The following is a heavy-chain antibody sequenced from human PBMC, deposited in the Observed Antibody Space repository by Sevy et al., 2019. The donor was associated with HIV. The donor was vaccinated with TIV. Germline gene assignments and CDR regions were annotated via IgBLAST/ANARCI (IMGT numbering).Heavy chain of an antibody. CDR3: AGSWDTFGGACRGHWFDP. CDR2: IYYSGST. D-gene: IGHD3-16*01. CDR1: GGSISSYY. V-gene: IGHV4-59*01. J-gene: IGHJ5*01. Sequence: SETLSLTCTVSGGSISSYYWSWIRQPPGKGLEWIGYIYYSGSTNYNPSLKSRVTISVDTSKNRFSLKLSSVTAADTAVDYCAGSWDTFGGACRGHWFDPWGQGTLVTVSS.